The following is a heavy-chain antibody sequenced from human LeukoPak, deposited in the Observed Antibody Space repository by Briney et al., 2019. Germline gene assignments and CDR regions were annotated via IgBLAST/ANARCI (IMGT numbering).Heavy chain of an antibody. CDR2: INYRGST. CDR3: ARYVVYGSGKYYFDY. J-gene: IGHJ4*02. V-gene: IGHV4-39*01. CDR1: GGSISSSSHY. Sequence: SETLSLTCTDSGGSISSSSHYWSWIRQPPGKGLEWIGSINYRGSTYYNPSLKSRVTISVDTSKNQFSLKLSSVTAADTAVYNCARYVVYGSGKYYFDYWGRGTLVTVSS. D-gene: IGHD3-10*01.